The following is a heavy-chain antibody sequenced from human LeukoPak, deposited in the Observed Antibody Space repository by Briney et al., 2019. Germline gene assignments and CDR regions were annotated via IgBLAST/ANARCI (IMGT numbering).Heavy chain of an antibody. J-gene: IGHJ4*02. CDR3: ARLGGMYCSSTSCYGHY. Sequence: GESLKISCKGSGYSFTSYWIGWVRQMPGKGLELMGIIYPGDSDTRYSPSFQGQVTISADKSISTAYLQWSSLKASDTAMYYCARLGGMYCSSTSCYGHYWGQGTLVTVSS. CDR1: GYSFTSYW. V-gene: IGHV5-51*01. D-gene: IGHD2-2*01. CDR2: IYPGDSDT.